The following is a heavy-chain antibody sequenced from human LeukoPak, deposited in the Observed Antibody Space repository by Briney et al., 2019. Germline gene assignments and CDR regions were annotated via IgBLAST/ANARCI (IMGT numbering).Heavy chain of an antibody. Sequence: SETLSLTCTVSGGSISSYYWSWIRQPAGKGLEWIGRIYTSGSTNYNPPIKSRVTMSVDTSKNQFSLKLRSVTAADTAVYYCARDRPNTIAAAGDDAFDIWGQGTMVTVSS. D-gene: IGHD6-13*01. CDR3: ARDRPNTIAAAGDDAFDI. J-gene: IGHJ3*02. CDR1: GGSISSYY. V-gene: IGHV4-4*07. CDR2: IYTSGST.